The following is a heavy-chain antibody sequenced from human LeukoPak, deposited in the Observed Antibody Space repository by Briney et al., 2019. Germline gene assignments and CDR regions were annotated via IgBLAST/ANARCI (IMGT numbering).Heavy chain of an antibody. Sequence: GGSLRLSCAASGFTFNTYTMSWVRQAPGKGLEWVSGVTDSGKSTFYADSVKGRFTISRDNSRNTLYLQMNSLRVEDTAVYYCTRPHVDGGYYYHQYWGQGILVTVSS. D-gene: IGHD3-22*01. J-gene: IGHJ4*02. V-gene: IGHV3-23*01. CDR1: GFTFNTYT. CDR3: TRPHVDGGYYYHQY. CDR2: VTDSGKST.